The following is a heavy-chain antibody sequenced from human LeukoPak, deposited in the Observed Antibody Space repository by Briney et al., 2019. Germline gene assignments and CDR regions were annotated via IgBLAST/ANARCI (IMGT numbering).Heavy chain of an antibody. D-gene: IGHD3-3*01. CDR2: IIDTGST. Sequence: SETLSLTCTVSGGSISSSSYYWGWIRQPPGKGLEWIGEIIDTGSTKYNSSLKSRVTISVDTSKNQFSLSLASVTAADTAVYYCARGLASGYPPIPFDYWGQGTLVTVSS. CDR1: GGSISSSSYY. J-gene: IGHJ4*02. CDR3: ARGLASGYPPIPFDY. V-gene: IGHV4-39*07.